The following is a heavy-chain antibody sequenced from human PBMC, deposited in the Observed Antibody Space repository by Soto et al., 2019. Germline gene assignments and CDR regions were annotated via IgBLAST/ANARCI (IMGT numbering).Heavy chain of an antibody. CDR1: GYTLPELP. J-gene: IGHJ3*01. V-gene: IGHV1-24*01. CDR2: IDPDIGEP. CDR3: AGPLHVGPFDL. D-gene: IGHD1-26*01. Sequence: ASVKVSCKVSGYTLPELPIHWVRQTPGKGLEWMGAIDPDIGEPIYAQNFQARLTMTEDTSTNTGYMELSGLKSDDTAVYFCAGPLHVGPFDLWGQGTMVTVSS.